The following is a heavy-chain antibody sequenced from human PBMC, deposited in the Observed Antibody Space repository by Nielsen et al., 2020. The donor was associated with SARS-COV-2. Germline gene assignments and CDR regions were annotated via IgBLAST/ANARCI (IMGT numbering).Heavy chain of an antibody. CDR2: IKSKTDGGTT. V-gene: IGHV3-15*01. D-gene: IGHD3-3*01. Sequence: WIRQPPGKGLEWVGRIKSKTDGGTTDYAAPVKGRFTISRDDSKNTLYLQMNSLKTEDTAMYYCTSHLEWLSPLRYYFDYWGQGTLVTVSS. J-gene: IGHJ4*02. CDR3: TSHLEWLSPLRYYFDY.